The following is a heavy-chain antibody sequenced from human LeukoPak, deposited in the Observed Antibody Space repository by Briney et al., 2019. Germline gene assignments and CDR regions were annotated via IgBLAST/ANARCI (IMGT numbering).Heavy chain of an antibody. Sequence: GASVKVSCKASGYTFTSYAMNWVRQAPGQGLEWMGWINTNTGNPTYAQGFTGRFVFSLDTSVSTAYLQISSLKAEDTAVYYCARAETYYDFWSGYYSRTYYMDVWGKGTTVTVSS. V-gene: IGHV7-4-1*02. CDR2: INTNTGNP. D-gene: IGHD3-3*01. J-gene: IGHJ6*03. CDR3: ARAETYYDFWSGYYSRTYYMDV. CDR1: GYTFTSYA.